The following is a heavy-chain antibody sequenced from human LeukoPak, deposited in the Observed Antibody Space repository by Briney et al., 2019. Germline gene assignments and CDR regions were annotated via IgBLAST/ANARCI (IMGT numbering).Heavy chain of an antibody. V-gene: IGHV3-7*01. Sequence: SGGSLRLSCVASGFTFSSSWMSWVRQAPGGGLEFVANINPDESTKNYVDSVKGRFTISRDNAKNSLYLQMNSLRAEDTAVYYCARFDDYYDSSGYSLWGPGTLVTVSS. J-gene: IGHJ4*01. CDR2: INPDESTK. CDR1: GFTFSSSW. CDR3: ARFDDYYDSSGYSL. D-gene: IGHD3-22*01.